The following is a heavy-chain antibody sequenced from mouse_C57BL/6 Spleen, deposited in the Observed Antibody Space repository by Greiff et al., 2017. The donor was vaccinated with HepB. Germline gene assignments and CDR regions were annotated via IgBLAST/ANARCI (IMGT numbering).Heavy chain of an antibody. V-gene: IGHV2-5*01. Sequence: QVQLQQSGPGLVQPSQSLSITCTVSGFSLTSYGVHWVRQSPGKGLEWLGVIWRGGSTDYNAAFMSRLSITKDNSKSQVFFKMNSLQADDTAIYYCAKNRGNGNYVGYAMDYWGQGTSATVSS. J-gene: IGHJ4*01. CDR3: AKNRGNGNYVGYAMDY. D-gene: IGHD2-1*01. CDR2: IWRGGST. CDR1: GFSLTSYG.